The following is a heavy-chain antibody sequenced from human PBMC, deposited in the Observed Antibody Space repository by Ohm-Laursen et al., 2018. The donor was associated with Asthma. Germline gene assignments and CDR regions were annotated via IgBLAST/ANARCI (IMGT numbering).Heavy chain of an antibody. V-gene: IGHV3-7*05. J-gene: IGHJ6*02. CDR2: INQDGSIW. Sequence: SLRLSCTASGFTFSNHWMTWVRQAPGRGLEWVANINQDGSIWGYVDSVKGRFAISRDNAHNSLYLQMNSLKTEDTAVYYCTTEVADTAMVTWYYGMDVWGQGTTVTVSS. CDR1: GFTFSNHW. D-gene: IGHD5-18*01. CDR3: TTEVADTAMVTWYYGMDV.